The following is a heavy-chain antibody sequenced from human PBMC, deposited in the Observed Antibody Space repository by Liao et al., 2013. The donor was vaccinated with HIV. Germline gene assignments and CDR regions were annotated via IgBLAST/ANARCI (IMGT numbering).Heavy chain of an antibody. J-gene: IGHJ4*02. V-gene: IGHV4-61*02. Sequence: QLQLQESGPGLVKPSQTLSLTCTVSGDLIRRDNYYWTWIRQPAGRGLEWIGHIFTGMSTTGTANYNPSLKSRVSISADTSSNHVSLKLSSVTAADTAVYYCARASMVLYDRPLYWGQGTLVTVSS. D-gene: IGHD4/OR15-4a*01. CDR3: ARASMVLYDRPLY. CDR1: GDLIRRDNYY. CDR2: IFTGMSTTGTA.